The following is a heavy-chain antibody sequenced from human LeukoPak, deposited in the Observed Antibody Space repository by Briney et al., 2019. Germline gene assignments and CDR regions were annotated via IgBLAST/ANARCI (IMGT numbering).Heavy chain of an antibody. CDR1: GFTFSSYA. Sequence: PGGSLRLSCAASGFTFSSYAMSWVRQAPGKGLEWVSSISGSNDNTYYADSVKDRFTISRDNSKKMLSLQMNSLRGEDTAVYYCAKGRGTTVTSAANYWGQGTLVTVSS. V-gene: IGHV3-23*01. D-gene: IGHD4-17*01. CDR2: ISGSNDNT. J-gene: IGHJ4*02. CDR3: AKGRGTTVTSAANY.